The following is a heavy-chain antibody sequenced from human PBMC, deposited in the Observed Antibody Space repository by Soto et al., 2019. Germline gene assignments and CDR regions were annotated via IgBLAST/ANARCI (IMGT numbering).Heavy chain of an antibody. CDR2: IIPIFGTA. D-gene: IGHD4-17*01. V-gene: IGHV1-69*12. CDR1: GGTFSSYA. CDR3: AREAMTTVVTHYYYGMAV. Sequence: QVQLVQSGAEVKKPGSSVKVSCKASGGTFSSYAISWVRQAPGQGLEWMGGIIPIFGTANYAQKFQGRVTITADESTSTAYMELRSLGSEDTAVYYCAREAMTTVVTHYYYGMAVWGQWTTVTVSS. J-gene: IGHJ6*02.